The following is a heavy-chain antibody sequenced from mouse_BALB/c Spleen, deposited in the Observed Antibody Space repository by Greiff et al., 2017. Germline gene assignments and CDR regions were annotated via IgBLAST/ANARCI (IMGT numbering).Heavy chain of an antibody. D-gene: IGHD1-1*01. J-gene: IGHJ4*01. CDR3: ARRRSLLLRRGSMDY. Sequence: QVQLKQSGAELARPGASVKLSCKASGYTFTSYWMQWVKQRPGQGLEWIGAIYPGDGDTRYTQKFKGKATLTADKSSSTAYMQLSSLASEDSAVYYCARRRSLLLRRGSMDYWGQGTSVTVSS. CDR1: GYTFTSYW. CDR2: IYPGDGDT. V-gene: IGHV1-87*01.